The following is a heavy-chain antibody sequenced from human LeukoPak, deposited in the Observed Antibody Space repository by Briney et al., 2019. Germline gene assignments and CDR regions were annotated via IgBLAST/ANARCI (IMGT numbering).Heavy chain of an antibody. CDR3: AKDWSAIAAAGLFDY. CDR1: GFTFSSYA. V-gene: IGHV3-23*01. J-gene: IGHJ4*02. CDR2: ISGSGGST. Sequence: PGGSLRLSCAASGFTFSSYAMSWVRQAPGKGLEWVSAISGSGGSTYNADSVKGRFTISRDNSKNTLYLQMNSLRAEDTAVYYCAKDWSAIAAAGLFDYWGQGTLVTVSS. D-gene: IGHD6-13*01.